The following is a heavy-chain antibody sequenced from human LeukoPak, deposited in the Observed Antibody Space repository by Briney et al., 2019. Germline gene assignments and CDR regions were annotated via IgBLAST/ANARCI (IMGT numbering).Heavy chain of an antibody. CDR3: ARGGDIVVVVAADYFDY. Sequence: GRSLRLSCAASGFTFSSYGMHWVRQAPGKGLEWVAVIWYDGSNKYYADSVKGRFTISRDSSKNTLYLQMNSLRAEDTAVYYCARGGDIVVVVAADYFDYWGQGTLVTVSS. V-gene: IGHV3-33*01. CDR1: GFTFSSYG. D-gene: IGHD2-15*01. J-gene: IGHJ4*02. CDR2: IWYDGSNK.